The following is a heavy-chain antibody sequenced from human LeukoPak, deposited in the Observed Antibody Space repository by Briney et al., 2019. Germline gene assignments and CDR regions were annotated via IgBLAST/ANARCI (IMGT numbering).Heavy chain of an antibody. V-gene: IGHV4-59*08. D-gene: IGHD3-22*01. Sequence: PSETLSLTCTVSGGSISSYYWSWIRQPPGKGLEWIGYIYYSGSTNYNPSLKSRVTISVDTSKNQFSLKLSSVTAADTAVYYCARRRVTMIGNWFDPWGQGTLVTVSS. CDR1: GGSISSYY. CDR2: IYYSGST. J-gene: IGHJ5*02. CDR3: ARRRVTMIGNWFDP.